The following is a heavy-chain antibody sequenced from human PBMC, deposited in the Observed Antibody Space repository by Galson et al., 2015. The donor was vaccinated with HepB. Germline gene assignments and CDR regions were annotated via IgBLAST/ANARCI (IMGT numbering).Heavy chain of an antibody. CDR3: ARGTDSSGQSG. CDR1: GGSISSSSYY. Sequence: SETLSLTCTVSGGSISSSSYYWGWIRQPPGKGLEWIGSIYYSGSTYYNPSLKSRVTISVDTSKNQFSLKLSSVTAADTAVYYCARGTDSSGQSGWGQGTLVTVSS. J-gene: IGHJ4*02. D-gene: IGHD3-22*01. CDR2: IYYSGST. V-gene: IGHV4-39*07.